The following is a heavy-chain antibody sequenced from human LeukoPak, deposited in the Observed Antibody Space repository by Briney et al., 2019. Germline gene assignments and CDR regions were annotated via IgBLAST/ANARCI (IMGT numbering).Heavy chain of an antibody. CDR3: ARRGATTIDY. D-gene: IGHD1-26*01. Sequence: SETLSLTCAVSGGSFSGYYWSWILQPPGKELEWTGEINHSGGTNYNPSLKSRLTISVDTSKNQFSVKLSSVTTADTAVYYCARRGATTIDYWGQGTLVTVSS. V-gene: IGHV4-34*01. CDR1: GGSFSGYY. J-gene: IGHJ4*02. CDR2: INHSGGT.